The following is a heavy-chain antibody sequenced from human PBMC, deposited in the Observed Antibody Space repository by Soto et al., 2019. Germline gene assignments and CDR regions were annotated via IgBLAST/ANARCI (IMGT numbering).Heavy chain of an antibody. CDR3: AQCLLGVNYYYGMDV. CDR1: GGTFSSYA. J-gene: IGHJ6*02. Sequence: SVKVSCKASGGTFSSYAINWVRHAPGQGLEWMGGIIPIFATADYAQKFQGRVTITADESTSTAYMELSSLRSEDTAVYYCAQCLLGVNYYYGMDVWGQGTTVTVSS. CDR2: IIPIFATA. V-gene: IGHV1-69*13. D-gene: IGHD3-16*01.